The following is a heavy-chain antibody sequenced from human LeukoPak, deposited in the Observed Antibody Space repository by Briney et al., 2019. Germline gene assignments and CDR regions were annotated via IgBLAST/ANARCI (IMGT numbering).Heavy chain of an antibody. CDR1: GVSISDYY. D-gene: IGHD3-9*01. CDR2: IYYTGST. V-gene: IGHV4-59*01. J-gene: IGHJ2*01. Sequence: PSETLSLTCTVSGVSISDYYWSWVRQPPGKGLEWIGYIYYTGSTDYNPSLKSRVTMSLDTSKNHFSLNLRSVTATDTAVYYCARRTYYDTLTGYNYWYFDLWAVAPWSLSPQ. CDR3: ARRTYYDTLTGYNYWYFDL.